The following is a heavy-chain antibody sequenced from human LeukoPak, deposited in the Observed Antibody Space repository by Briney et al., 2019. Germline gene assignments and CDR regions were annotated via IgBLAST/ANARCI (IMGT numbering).Heavy chain of an antibody. CDR3: ARAPGYYYDGMDV. CDR1: GFTFSSYE. Sequence: GGSLRLSCAASGFTFSSYEMNWVRQAPGKGLEWVSYISSSGSTIYYADSVKGRFTISRDNAKNSLYLQMNSLRAEDTAVYYCARAPGYYYDGMDVWGKGTTVTVSS. V-gene: IGHV3-48*03. J-gene: IGHJ6*04. CDR2: ISSSGSTI.